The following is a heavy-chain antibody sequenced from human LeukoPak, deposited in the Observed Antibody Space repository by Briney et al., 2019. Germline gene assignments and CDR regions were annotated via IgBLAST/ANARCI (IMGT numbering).Heavy chain of an antibody. CDR2: ISSSSSYI. CDR1: GFTFSNYA. Sequence: GGSLRLSCAASGFTFSNYAMSWVRQAPGKGLEWVSSISSSSSYIYYADSVKGRFTISRDNAKNSLYLQINSLRAEDTAVYYCARDRYFDYWGQGTLVTVSS. CDR3: ARDRYFDY. V-gene: IGHV3-21*01. J-gene: IGHJ4*02.